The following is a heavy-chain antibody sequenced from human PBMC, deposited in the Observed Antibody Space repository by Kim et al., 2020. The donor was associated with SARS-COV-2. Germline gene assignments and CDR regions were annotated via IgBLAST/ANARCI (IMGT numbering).Heavy chain of an antibody. D-gene: IGHD3-10*01. CDR1: GGSTSTSSYY. V-gene: IGHV4-39*01. CDR2: IYYTGSI. Sequence: SETLSLTCTVSGGSTSTSSYYWGWIRQPPGKGLEWIGSIYYTGSIYYNPSLKSRVTISVDTSKNQFYLKLSSVTAADTAVYYCARTYYYGSGTYYYYGMDVWGQGTTVTVSS. CDR3: ARTYYYGSGTYYYYGMDV. J-gene: IGHJ6*02.